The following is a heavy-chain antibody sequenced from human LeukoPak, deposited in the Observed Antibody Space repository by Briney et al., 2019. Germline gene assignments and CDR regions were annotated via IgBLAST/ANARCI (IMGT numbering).Heavy chain of an antibody. V-gene: IGHV3-53*01. D-gene: IGHD1-26*01. J-gene: IGHJ6*02. CDR2: INSVGST. Sequence: PGGSLRLSCAASAFTVSRNYMSWVRQAPGKGLEWVSLINSVGSTYYADSVKGRFAISRDNSKNTVYLQMNSLRVEDTAVYYCARDSYSGSYYYYGMGVWGQGTTVTVSS. CDR3: ARDSYSGSYYYYGMGV. CDR1: AFTVSRNY.